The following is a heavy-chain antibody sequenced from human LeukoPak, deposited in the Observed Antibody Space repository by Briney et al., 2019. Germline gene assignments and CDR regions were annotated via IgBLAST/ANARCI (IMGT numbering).Heavy chain of an antibody. D-gene: IGHD2-2*01. Sequence: SGPALVKPTQTLTLTCTFSGFSLSTSGMCVSWIRQPPGKALEWLARIDWDDDKYYSTSLKTRLTISKDTSKNQVVLTMTNMDPVDTATYYCARIVDIVVVPAAPGAFDIWGQGTMVTVSS. CDR1: GFSLSTSGMC. V-gene: IGHV2-70*11. J-gene: IGHJ3*02. CDR2: IDWDDDK. CDR3: ARIVDIVVVPAAPGAFDI.